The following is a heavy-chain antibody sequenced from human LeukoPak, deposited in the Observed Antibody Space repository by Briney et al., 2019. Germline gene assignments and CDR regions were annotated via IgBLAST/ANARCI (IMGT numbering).Heavy chain of an antibody. CDR1: GGTFSSYA. J-gene: IGHJ4*02. V-gene: IGHV1-69*01. Sequence: GASVKVSCKXSGGTFSSYAISWVRQAPGQGLEWMGRIIPIFGTANYAQKFQGRVTITADESTSTAYMELSSLRSEDTAVYYCARVEYYDSSGYHDYWGQGTLVTVSS. D-gene: IGHD3-22*01. CDR3: ARVEYYDSSGYHDY. CDR2: IIPIFGTA.